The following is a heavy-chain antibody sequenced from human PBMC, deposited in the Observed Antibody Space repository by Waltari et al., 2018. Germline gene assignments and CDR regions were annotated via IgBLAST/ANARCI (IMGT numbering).Heavy chain of an antibody. CDR1: GGTFSSYT. Sequence: QVQLVQSGAEVKKPGSSVKVSCKASGGTFSSYTISWVRQSPGQGLEWMGRIIPIRGIANSEQKFQGRVTITADKSTSTAYMELSSLRSEDTAVYYCARAPDSSGYYFNWYFDLWGRGTLVTVSS. CDR2: IIPIRGIA. V-gene: IGHV1-69*02. J-gene: IGHJ2*01. CDR3: ARAPDSSGYYFNWYFDL. D-gene: IGHD3-22*01.